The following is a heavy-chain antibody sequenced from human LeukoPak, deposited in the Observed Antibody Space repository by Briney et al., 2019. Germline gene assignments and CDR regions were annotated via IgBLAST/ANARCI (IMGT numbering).Heavy chain of an antibody. CDR2: INPNTGGT. CDR1: GYTFTGHC. V-gene: IGHV1-2*02. Sequence: GASVKVSCKASGYTFTGHCMHWVRQAPGQGLEWMGWINPNTGGTDYAQNFQGRVTMTRDTSISTAYMELSRLRSDDTALYYCVKDSGAFGGSRFDPWGQGTLVTVSS. J-gene: IGHJ5*02. D-gene: IGHD3-10*01. CDR3: VKDSGAFGGSRFDP.